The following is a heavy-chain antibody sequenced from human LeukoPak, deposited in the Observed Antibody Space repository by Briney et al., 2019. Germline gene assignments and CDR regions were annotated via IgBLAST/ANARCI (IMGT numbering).Heavy chain of an antibody. V-gene: IGHV4-39*01. D-gene: IGHD5-24*01. CDR3: ARRGRDGYNTYYFDY. CDR1: GFTFSSYA. Sequence: GSLRLSCAASGFTFSSYAMSWVRQAPGKGLEWIGSIYYSGSTYYNPSLKGRVTISVDTSKNQFSLKLSPVTAADTAVYYCARRGRDGYNTYYFDYWGQGTLVTVSS. J-gene: IGHJ4*02. CDR2: IYYSGST.